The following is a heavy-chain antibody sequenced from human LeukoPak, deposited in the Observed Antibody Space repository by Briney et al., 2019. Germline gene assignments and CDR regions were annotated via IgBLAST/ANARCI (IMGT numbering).Heavy chain of an antibody. J-gene: IGHJ4*02. CDR1: GYTFTRYA. D-gene: IGHD6-19*01. Sequence: ASVTVSCKASGYTFTRYAISWVRQAPGQGLEWMGWNSTYNGDTNYAQNLQGRVTMTRDISTSTAYMELRSLRSDDTAVYYCARDPSNTSGRYIYFDSWSQGTLVTVSS. CDR2: NSTYNGDT. CDR3: ARDPSNTSGRYIYFDS. V-gene: IGHV1-18*04.